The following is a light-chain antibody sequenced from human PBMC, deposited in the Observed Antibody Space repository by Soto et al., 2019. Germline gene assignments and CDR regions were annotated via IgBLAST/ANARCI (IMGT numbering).Light chain of an antibody. Sequence: EIVLTQSPGTLSLSPGERATLSCRASQSISSNYLAWYQQTPRQAPRLLIYDASSRAAGIPDRFSGSGSGTDFTLTISRLEPEDFGVYYCQQYGGSPPTFGQGTKVDIK. CDR1: QSISSNY. CDR2: DAS. V-gene: IGKV3-20*01. CDR3: QQYGGSPPT. J-gene: IGKJ1*01.